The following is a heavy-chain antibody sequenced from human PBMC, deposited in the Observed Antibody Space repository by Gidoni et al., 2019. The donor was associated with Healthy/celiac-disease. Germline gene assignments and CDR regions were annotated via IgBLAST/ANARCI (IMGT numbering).Heavy chain of an antibody. Sequence: QLQLQESGPGLVKPSETLSLTYWGWIRQPPGKGLEWIGSIYYSGSTYYNPSLKSRVTISVDTSKNQFSLKLSSVTAADTAVYYCARRPRGYSYGEDYYYYYMDVWGKGTTVTVSS. D-gene: IGHD5-18*01. CDR3: ARRPRGYSYGEDYYYYYMDV. J-gene: IGHJ6*03. V-gene: IGHV4-39*01. CDR2: IYYSGST.